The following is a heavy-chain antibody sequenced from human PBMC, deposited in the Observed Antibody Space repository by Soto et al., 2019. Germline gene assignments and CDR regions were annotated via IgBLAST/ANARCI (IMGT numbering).Heavy chain of an antibody. CDR1: GGSISSSSYY. Sequence: PSETLSLTCTVSGGSISSSSYYWGWIRQPPGKGLEWIGSIYYSGSTYYNPSLKSRVTISVDTSKNQFSLKLSSVTAADTAVYYCARHGVMSRGPYYYYGMDVWGQGTTVTV. D-gene: IGHD3-16*01. V-gene: IGHV4-39*01. CDR3: ARHGVMSRGPYYYYGMDV. J-gene: IGHJ6*02. CDR2: IYYSGST.